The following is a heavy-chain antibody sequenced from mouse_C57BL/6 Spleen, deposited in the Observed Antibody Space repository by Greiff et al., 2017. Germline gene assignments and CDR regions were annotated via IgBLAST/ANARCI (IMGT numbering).Heavy chain of an antibody. J-gene: IGHJ4*01. CDR2: IDPSDSYT. V-gene: IGHV1-69*01. CDR3: ARYGYGSAMDY. D-gene: IGHD1-1*01. CDR1: GYTFTSYW. Sequence: QVQLKQPGAELVMPGASVKLSCKASGYTFTSYWMHFVKQRPGQGLEWIGEIDPSDSYTNYNQKFKGKSTLTVDKSSSTAYMQLSSLTSEDSAVYYCARYGYGSAMDYWGQGTSVTVSS.